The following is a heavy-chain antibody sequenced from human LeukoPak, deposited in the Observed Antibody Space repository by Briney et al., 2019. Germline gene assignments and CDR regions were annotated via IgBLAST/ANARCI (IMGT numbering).Heavy chain of an antibody. J-gene: IGHJ6*03. Sequence: GGPLSLSCEASGFTLSYSWMSWVRQAPGKGLEWVARIKQDGSEKYYVGSVKGRFTISRDNAKSSLYLHMNSLRAEDTAAYYCARDHFTYHYYYMDVWGKGTTVVVSS. CDR2: IKQDGSEK. V-gene: IGHV3-7*01. CDR1: GFTLSYSW. CDR3: ARDHFTYHYYYMDV. D-gene: IGHD3-3*02.